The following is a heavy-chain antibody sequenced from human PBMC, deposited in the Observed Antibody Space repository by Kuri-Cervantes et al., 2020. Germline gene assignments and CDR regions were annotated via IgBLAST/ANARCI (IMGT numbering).Heavy chain of an antibody. Sequence: GSLRLSCTVSGGSISSSSYYWGWIRQPPGKGLEWIGSTYYSGSTNYNPSLKSRVAISVSTSKDQFSLKLSTVTAADTAVYYCARPLGYCSSTSCSWGWFDPWGQGTLVTVSS. V-gene: IGHV4-39*01. J-gene: IGHJ5*02. CDR1: GGSISSSSYY. D-gene: IGHD2-2*01. CDR2: TYYSGST. CDR3: ARPLGYCSSTSCSWGWFDP.